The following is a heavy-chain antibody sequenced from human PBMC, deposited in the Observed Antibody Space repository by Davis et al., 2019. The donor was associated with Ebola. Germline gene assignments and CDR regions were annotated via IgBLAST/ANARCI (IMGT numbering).Heavy chain of an antibody. V-gene: IGHV3-13*01. CDR1: GFTFSSYD. D-gene: IGHD2-2*01. J-gene: IGHJ4*02. CDR2: IGTAGDT. CDR3: ARGGCSSTSCYGIDY. Sequence: GESPEISCAASGFTFSSYDMHWVRQATGKGLEWVSAIGTAGDTYYPGSVKGRFTISRENAKNSLYLQMNSLRAGDTAVYYCARGGCSSTSCYGIDYWGQGTLVTVSS.